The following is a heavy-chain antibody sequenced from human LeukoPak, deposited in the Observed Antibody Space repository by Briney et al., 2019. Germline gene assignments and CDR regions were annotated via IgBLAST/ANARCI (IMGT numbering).Heavy chain of an antibody. CDR2: IYTSGST. D-gene: IGHD3-10*01. V-gene: IGHV4-61*02. CDR3: ARVSEDGSGSYSGGNWFDP. Sequence: SETLSLTCTVSGGSISSGSHYWSWIRQPAGKGLEWIGRIYTSGSTNYNPSLKSRVTISVDTSKNQFSLKLSSVTAADTAVYYCARVSEDGSGSYSGGNWFDPWGQGTLVTVSS. J-gene: IGHJ5*02. CDR1: GGSISSGSHY.